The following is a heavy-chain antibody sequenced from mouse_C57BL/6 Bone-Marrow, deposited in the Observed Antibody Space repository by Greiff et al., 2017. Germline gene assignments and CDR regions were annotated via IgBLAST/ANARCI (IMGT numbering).Heavy chain of an antibody. Sequence: QVQLKQSGAELVRPGASVTLSCKASGYTFTDYEMHWVKQTPVHGLEWIGAIDPETGGTAYNQKFKGKAILTADKSSSTAYMELRSLTSEDSAVYYCTRTLKLRYPFDYWGQGTTLTVSS. CDR1: GYTFTDYE. CDR2: IDPETGGT. V-gene: IGHV1-15*01. CDR3: TRTLKLRYPFDY. J-gene: IGHJ2*01. D-gene: IGHD1-1*01.